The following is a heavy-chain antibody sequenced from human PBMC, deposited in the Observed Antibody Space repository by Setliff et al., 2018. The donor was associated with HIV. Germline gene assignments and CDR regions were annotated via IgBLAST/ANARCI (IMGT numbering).Heavy chain of an antibody. CDR1: GFLFSTNRVG. J-gene: IGHJ2*01. CDR2: IYWDDDK. CDR3: AHNINWGSDWYFDL. D-gene: IGHD7-27*01. V-gene: IGHV2-5*02. Sequence: SGPTLVNPTQTLTLTCTFSGFLFSTNRVGVGWIRRPPGKALEWLALIYWDDDKRYSPSLKSRLTITKGTSKNQVVLTMTNMDPVDTATYYCAHNINWGSDWYFDLWGRGTLVTVSS.